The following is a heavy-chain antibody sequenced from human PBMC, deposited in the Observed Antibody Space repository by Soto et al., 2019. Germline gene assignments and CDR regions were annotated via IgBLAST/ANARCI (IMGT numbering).Heavy chain of an antibody. V-gene: IGHV4-59*01. J-gene: IGHJ6*03. D-gene: IGHD2-8*01. Sequence: SETLSLTCTVSGGSISSYYWSWIRQPPGKGLEWIGYIYYSGSTNYNPSLKSRVTISVDTSKNQFSLKLSSVTAADTAVYYCARRRLYSDYYYMDVWGKGTTVTVSS. CDR1: GGSISSYY. CDR2: IYYSGST. CDR3: ARRRLYSDYYYMDV.